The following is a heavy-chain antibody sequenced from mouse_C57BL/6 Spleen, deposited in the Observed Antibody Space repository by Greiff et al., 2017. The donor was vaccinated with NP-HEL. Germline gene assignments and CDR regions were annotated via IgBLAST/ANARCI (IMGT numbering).Heavy chain of an antibody. CDR1: GYTFTNYW. CDR3: ARYGGRDAMDY. J-gene: IGHJ4*01. D-gene: IGHD1-1*01. CDR2: IYPGGGYT. Sequence: QVQLQQSGAELVRPGTSVKMSCKASGYTFTNYWIGWAKQRPGHGLEWIGDIYPGGGYTNYNEKFKGKATLTADKSSSTAYMQFSSLTSEDSAIYYCARYGGRDAMDYWGQGTSVTVSS. V-gene: IGHV1-63*01.